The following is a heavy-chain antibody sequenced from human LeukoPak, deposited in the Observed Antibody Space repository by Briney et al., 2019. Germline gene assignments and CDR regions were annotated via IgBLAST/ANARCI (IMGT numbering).Heavy chain of an antibody. J-gene: IGHJ3*02. V-gene: IGHV4-4*07. CDR1: GGSISSYY. Sequence: SETLSLACTVSGGSISSYYWSWIRQPPGKGLEWIGRIYTSGSTNYNPSLKSRVTMSVDTSKNQFSLKLSSVTAADTAVYYCARASYSSSRKVANAFDIWGQGTMVTVSS. CDR3: ARASYSSSRKVANAFDI. CDR2: IYTSGST. D-gene: IGHD6-13*01.